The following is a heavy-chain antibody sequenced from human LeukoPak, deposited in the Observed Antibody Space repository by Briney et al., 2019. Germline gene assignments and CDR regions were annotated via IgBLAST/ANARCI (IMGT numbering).Heavy chain of an antibody. CDR2: ISYDESNK. D-gene: IGHD2-15*01. Sequence: PGGSLRLSCAASGFTFSSYGMHWVRQAPGKGLEWVAIISYDESNKYYADSVKGRFTISRDNSKNTLYLQMNSLRAEDTAVYYCAKGGKGYCSGGSCYGYHYLFDYWGQGTLVTVSS. CDR1: GFTFSSYG. V-gene: IGHV3-30*18. J-gene: IGHJ4*02. CDR3: AKGGKGYCSGGSCYGYHYLFDY.